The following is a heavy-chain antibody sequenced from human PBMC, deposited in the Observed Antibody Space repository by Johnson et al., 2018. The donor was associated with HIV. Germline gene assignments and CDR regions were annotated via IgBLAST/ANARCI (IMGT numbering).Heavy chain of an antibody. CDR1: GFTFSSYG. V-gene: IGHV3-30*02. Sequence: QVQVVESGGGVVQPGGSLRLSCAASGFTFSSYGMHWVRQAPGKGLEWVAFIRYDGSNKYYADSVKGRFTISRDNSKNTLYLQMHSLRAEDTAVYNCAKDNRKRTRGSDAFDIWGQGTRVTVSS. D-gene: IGHD2-15*01. CDR2: IRYDGSNK. J-gene: IGHJ3*02. CDR3: AKDNRKRTRGSDAFDI.